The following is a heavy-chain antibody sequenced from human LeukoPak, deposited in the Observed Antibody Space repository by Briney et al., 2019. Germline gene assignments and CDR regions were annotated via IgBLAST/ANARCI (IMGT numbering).Heavy chain of an antibody. CDR2: ISSSSSYT. V-gene: IGHV3-11*06. CDR1: GFTFSDYY. J-gene: IGHJ6*04. CDR3: ARDAHITMVRGVIGPYYYGMDV. Sequence: SGGSLRLSCAASGFTFSDYYMSWIRQAPGKGLEWVSYISSSSSYTNYADSVKGRFTISRDNAKNSLYLQMNSLRAEDTAVYYCARDAHITMVRGVIGPYYYGMDVWGKGTTVTVSS. D-gene: IGHD3-10*01.